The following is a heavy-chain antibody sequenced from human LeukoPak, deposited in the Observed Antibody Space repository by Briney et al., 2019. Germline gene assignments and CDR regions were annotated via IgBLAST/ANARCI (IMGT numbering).Heavy chain of an antibody. CDR3: ARDSSRNGGSIAFDI. Sequence: GGSLRLSCAASGFTFSSYAMSWVRQAPGKGLEWVSAISGSGGSTYYADSVKGRFTISRDNAKNSLYLQMNSLRAEDTAVYYCARDSSRNGGSIAFDIWGQGTMVTVSS. J-gene: IGHJ3*02. D-gene: IGHD6-13*01. V-gene: IGHV3-23*01. CDR1: GFTFSSYA. CDR2: ISGSGGST.